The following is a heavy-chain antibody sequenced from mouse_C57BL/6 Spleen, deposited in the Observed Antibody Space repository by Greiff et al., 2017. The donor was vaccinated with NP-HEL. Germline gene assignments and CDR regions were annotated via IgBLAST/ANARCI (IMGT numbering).Heavy chain of an antibody. J-gene: IGHJ2*01. Sequence: VQLQQSGPELVKPGASVKISCKASGYSFTSYYIHWVKQRPGQGLEWIGWIYPGSGNTKYNEKFKGKATLTADTSSSTAYMQLSSLTSEDSAVYYGALITTVVAGFDYWGQGTTLTVSS. CDR1: GYSFTSYY. CDR2: IYPGSGNT. V-gene: IGHV1-66*01. CDR3: ALITTVVAGFDY. D-gene: IGHD1-1*01.